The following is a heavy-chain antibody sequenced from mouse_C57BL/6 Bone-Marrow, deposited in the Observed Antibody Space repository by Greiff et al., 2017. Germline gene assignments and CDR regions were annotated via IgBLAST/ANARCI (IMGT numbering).Heavy chain of an antibody. V-gene: IGHV1-82*01. CDR3: ARHSYYYAMDY. Sequence: VQLQQSGPELVKPGASVKISCKASGYAFSSSWMNWVKQRPGKGLEWIGRIYPGDGDTNYNGKFKGKDTLTADKSSSTAYMQLSSLTSEDSAVYFCARHSYYYAMDYWGQGTSVTVSS. CDR1: GYAFSSSW. CDR2: IYPGDGDT. J-gene: IGHJ4*01.